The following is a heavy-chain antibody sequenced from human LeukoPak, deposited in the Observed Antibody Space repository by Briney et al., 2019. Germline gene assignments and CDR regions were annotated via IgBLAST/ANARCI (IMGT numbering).Heavy chain of an antibody. D-gene: IGHD3-22*01. V-gene: IGHV3-74*01. Sequence: GGSLRLSCAASGFTLSSNWMHWVRQAPGKGLVWVSRINSDGSSTSYADSVKGRFTISRDNSKNTLYLQMNSLRAEDTAVYYCAKSWCYDSSGYYPFDYWGQGTLVTVSS. CDR3: AKSWCYDSSGYYPFDY. CDR2: INSDGSST. CDR1: GFTLSSNW. J-gene: IGHJ4*02.